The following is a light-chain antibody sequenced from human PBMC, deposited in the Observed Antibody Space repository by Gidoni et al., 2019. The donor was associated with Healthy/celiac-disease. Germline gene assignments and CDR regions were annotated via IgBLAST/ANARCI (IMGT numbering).Light chain of an antibody. CDR3: SSYTSSSTLHGV. Sequence: QSALTHPPSVSGSPAQPTTISCTGTSSDVGGYNYVSWFQQHPGKAPKLMIFDVSNRPSGVSNRFSGSKSGNTASLTISGLQAEDEADYYCSSYTSSSTLHGVFGGGIKLTVL. CDR2: DVS. J-gene: IGLJ3*02. V-gene: IGLV2-14*03. CDR1: SSDVGGYNY.